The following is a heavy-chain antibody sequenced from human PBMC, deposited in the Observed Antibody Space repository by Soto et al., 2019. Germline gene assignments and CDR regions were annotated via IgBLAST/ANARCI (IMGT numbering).Heavy chain of an antibody. J-gene: IGHJ6*02. V-gene: IGHV3-48*02. CDR3: ARDVPRGYDSPGMDV. Sequence: PGGSLRLSCAASGFTFSSYAMNWVRQAPGKGLEWVSYISSSSSTIYYADSVKGRFTISRDNAKNSLYLQVNSLRDEDTAVYYCARDVPRGYDSPGMDVWGQGTTVTVSS. D-gene: IGHD5-12*01. CDR2: ISSSSSTI. CDR1: GFTFSSYA.